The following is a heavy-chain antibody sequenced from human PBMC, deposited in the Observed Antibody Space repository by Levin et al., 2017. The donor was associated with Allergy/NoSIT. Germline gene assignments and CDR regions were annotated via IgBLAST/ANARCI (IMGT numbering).Heavy chain of an antibody. CDR2: INPRSGGT. J-gene: IGHJ4*02. D-gene: IGHD6-19*01. CDR3: ARVPSGWYREAYFDY. CDR1: GYTFIGHY. Sequence: GESLKISCKASGYTFIGHYVHWVRQAPGQGLEWMGWINPRSGGTDYAQKFQGRVTMTRDTSISTVYMELSSLRSDDTSVYYCARVPSGWYREAYFDYWGQGTRVTVSS. V-gene: IGHV1-2*02.